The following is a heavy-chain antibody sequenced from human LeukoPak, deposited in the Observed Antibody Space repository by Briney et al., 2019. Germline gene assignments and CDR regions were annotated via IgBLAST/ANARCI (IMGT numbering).Heavy chain of an antibody. CDR2: IKQDGSET. CDR1: GFSFSSYW. Sequence: GGSLRLSCVGSGFSFSSYWMTWVRQAPGKGLEWVANIKQDGSETYYVDSVKGRFTIYRDNAENSVYMQMNSLRAEDTAVYYCARAGQWPAPQQIDYWGHGILVTVSS. CDR3: ARAGQWPAPQQIDY. V-gene: IGHV3-7*01. D-gene: IGHD6-19*01. J-gene: IGHJ4*01.